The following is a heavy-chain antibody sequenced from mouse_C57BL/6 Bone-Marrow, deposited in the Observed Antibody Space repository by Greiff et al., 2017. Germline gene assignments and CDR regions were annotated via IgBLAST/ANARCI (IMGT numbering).Heavy chain of an antibody. CDR2: ISSGGSYT. CDR1: GFTFSSYG. J-gene: IGHJ3*01. CDR3: AILGGFAY. V-gene: IGHV5-6*01. Sequence: EVKLVESGGDLVKPGGSLKLSCAASGFTFSSYGMSWVRQTPDKRLEWVATISSGGSYTYYPDSVKGRVTISRDNAKNTLYLQMSSLKSEDTAMYYCAILGGFAYWGQGTLVTVSA.